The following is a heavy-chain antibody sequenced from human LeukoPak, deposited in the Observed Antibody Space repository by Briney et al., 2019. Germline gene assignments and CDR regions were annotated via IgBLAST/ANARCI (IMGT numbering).Heavy chain of an antibody. V-gene: IGHV3-74*01. Sequence: PGGSLRLSCAASGFTFSSFWMHWVRQAPGKGLVWVSRINSDGSSTNYADSVEGRFTISRDNAKNTLYLQMNSLRAEDTSVYYCVRARGSCSSTSCYNWFDPWGQGTLVTVSS. CDR3: VRARGSCSSTSCYNWFDP. D-gene: IGHD2-2*01. CDR1: GFTFSSFW. CDR2: INSDGSST. J-gene: IGHJ5*02.